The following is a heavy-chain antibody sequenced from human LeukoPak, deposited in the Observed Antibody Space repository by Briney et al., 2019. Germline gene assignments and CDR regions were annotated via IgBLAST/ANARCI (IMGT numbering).Heavy chain of an antibody. CDR1: GFTFSSYA. CDR2: ISGSGGGT. CDR3: AKEADSIIVLKRYLDY. J-gene: IGHJ4*02. D-gene: IGHD3-9*01. Sequence: GGSLRLSCAAPGFTFSSYAMNWVRQAPGKGLECVSAISGSGGGTYYSDSVKGRFTISRDNSENTLYLQMNSLRAEDTAVYYCAKEADSIIVLKRYLDYWGQGTLVTVSS. V-gene: IGHV3-23*01.